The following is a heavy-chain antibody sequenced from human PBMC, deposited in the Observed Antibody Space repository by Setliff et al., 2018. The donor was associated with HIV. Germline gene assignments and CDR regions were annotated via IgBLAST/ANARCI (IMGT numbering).Heavy chain of an antibody. CDR2: ISPILGTT. J-gene: IGHJ4*02. CDR3: ARATDPTSYDYVWGSYRYTLGH. CDR1: GGTFSNFG. Sequence: ASVKVSCKASGGTFSNFGFSWVRQAPGQGLEWLGGISPILGTTNYAPEFQDRVTITADESTSIVYLEMGNLRSEDTAVYFCARATDPTSYDYVWGSYRYTLGHWGQGTLVTV. D-gene: IGHD3-16*02. V-gene: IGHV1-69*13.